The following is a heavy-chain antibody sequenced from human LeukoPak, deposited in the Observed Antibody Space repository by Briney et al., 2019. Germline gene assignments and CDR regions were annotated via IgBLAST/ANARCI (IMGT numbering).Heavy chain of an antibody. V-gene: IGHV4-59*01. Sequence: SGTLSLTCTVSGGSISSYYWSWIRQPPGKGLEWIGYIYYSGSTNYNPSLKSRVTISVDTSKNQFSLKLSSVTAADTAVYYCAREGIAAADYAFDIWGQGTMVTVSS. CDR3: AREGIAAADYAFDI. D-gene: IGHD6-13*01. CDR2: IYYSGST. J-gene: IGHJ3*02. CDR1: GGSISSYY.